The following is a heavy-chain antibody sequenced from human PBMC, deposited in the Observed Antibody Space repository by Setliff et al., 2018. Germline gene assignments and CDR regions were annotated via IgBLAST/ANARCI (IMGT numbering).Heavy chain of an antibody. CDR3: ARADSAPARRKGVFEY. D-gene: IGHD6-13*01. J-gene: IGHJ4*02. Sequence: GASVKVSCKTSGYTFAAYGITWVRQAPGQGLEWMGWISGHNNKTKYAQKVQGRVTMTTDKSTSTAYMELKSLKSDDTAMYYCARADSAPARRKGVFEYWGQGTLVTVSS. V-gene: IGHV1-18*01. CDR1: GYTFAAYG. CDR2: ISGHNNKT.